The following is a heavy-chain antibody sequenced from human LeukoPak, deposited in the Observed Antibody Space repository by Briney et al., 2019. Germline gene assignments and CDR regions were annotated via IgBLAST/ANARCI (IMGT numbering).Heavy chain of an antibody. J-gene: IGHJ2*01. V-gene: IGHV3-23*01. CDR2: ISCSGGST. D-gene: IGHD5-24*01. CDR3: AKKDNKYWYFDL. Sequence: GGSLTLSCALSGLPLRSYGVRWVRPAPAKGREWVSAISCSGGSTYYADSVKGRFTISRDNSKNTLYLQMNSVSAEDTAVYYCAKKDNKYWYFDLWGRGTLVTVSS. CDR1: GLPLRSYG.